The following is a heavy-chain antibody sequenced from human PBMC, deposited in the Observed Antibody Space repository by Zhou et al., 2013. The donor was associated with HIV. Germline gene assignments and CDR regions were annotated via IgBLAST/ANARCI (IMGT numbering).Heavy chain of an antibody. D-gene: IGHD2-2*01. CDR1: GGAFSSDA. CDR2: IIPMFDTP. V-gene: IGHV1-69*05. Sequence: QLVQSGAEVKKPGSSVKVSCKASGGAFSSDAISWVRQAPEQGLEWLGGIIPMFDTPNYAQKFQGRLTITTDKFTSTAYLELSNLRSEDTAVYYCVGDTSTSPFVYWGQGNPGHRLL. J-gene: IGHJ4*02. CDR3: VGDTSTSPFVY.